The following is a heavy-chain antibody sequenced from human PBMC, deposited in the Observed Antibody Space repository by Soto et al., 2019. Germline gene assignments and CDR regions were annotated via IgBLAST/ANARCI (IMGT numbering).Heavy chain of an antibody. J-gene: IGHJ4*02. V-gene: IGHV3-48*01. CDR1: GFTFSSYS. CDR3: ARESPTDLTITDY. Sequence: EVQLVESGGGLVQPGGSLRLSCAASGFTFSSYSMNWVRQAPGKGLEWVSYISSSSSTIYYADSVKGRCTISRDNAKNSVYLQMNSLRAEDTAVYYCARESPTDLTITDYWGQGTLVTVSS. CDR2: ISSSSSTI. D-gene: IGHD3-9*01.